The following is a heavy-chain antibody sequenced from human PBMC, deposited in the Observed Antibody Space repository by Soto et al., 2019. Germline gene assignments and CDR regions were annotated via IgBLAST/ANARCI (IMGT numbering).Heavy chain of an antibody. Sequence: GASVKVSCKVSGFTFTSSAVQWVRQARGQRLEWIGWIVVGSGNTNYAQKFQERVTITRDMSTSTAYMELSSLRSEDTAVYYCAAPHYDSSGYLDAFDIWGQGTMVTVSS. J-gene: IGHJ3*02. CDR3: AAPHYDSSGYLDAFDI. D-gene: IGHD3-22*01. V-gene: IGHV1-58*01. CDR1: GFTFTSSA. CDR2: IVVGSGNT.